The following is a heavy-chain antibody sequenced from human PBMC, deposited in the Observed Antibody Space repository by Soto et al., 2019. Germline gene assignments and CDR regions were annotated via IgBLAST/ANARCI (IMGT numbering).Heavy chain of an antibody. CDR1: TSSISTANS. V-gene: IGHV4-38-2*02. CDR3: ARDGRWLQFTFDS. D-gene: IGHD5-12*01. J-gene: IGHJ4*02. Sequence: ETLSLTCAISTSSISTANSWGWIRQPPGKGLGWIGNIYDSGTTYYNPALKSRVTISVDTSKSQFSLKLSSVTAADTAVYYCARDGRWLQFTFDSWGQGTLVTVSS. CDR2: IYDSGTT.